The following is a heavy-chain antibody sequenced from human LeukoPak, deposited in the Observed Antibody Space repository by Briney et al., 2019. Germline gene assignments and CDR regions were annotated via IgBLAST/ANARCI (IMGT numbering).Heavy chain of an antibody. CDR2: ISWNSGSI. V-gene: IGHV3-9*01. CDR3: AKGISTGTQGYYYGMDV. CDR1: GFTFDDYA. D-gene: IGHD1-1*01. Sequence: HPGRSLRLSCAASGFTFDDYAMHWVRQAPGKGLEWVSGISWNSGSIGYADSVKGRFTISRDNAKNSLYLQMNSLRAEDTALYYCAKGISTGTQGYYYGMDVWGQGTTVTVSS. J-gene: IGHJ6*02.